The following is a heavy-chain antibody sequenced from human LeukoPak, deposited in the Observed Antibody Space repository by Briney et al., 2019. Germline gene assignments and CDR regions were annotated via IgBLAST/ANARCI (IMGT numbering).Heavy chain of an antibody. J-gene: IGHJ4*02. CDR2: IYYSGST. Sequence: SETLSLTCTVSGVSISSSSYYWGWIRQPPGKGLEWIGTIYYSGSTYYNPSLKSRLTMSVDTSKNQFSLKLSSVTAADTAVYYCARAYYECFDYWGQGTLVTVSS. D-gene: IGHD3-22*01. CDR1: GVSISSSSYY. V-gene: IGHV4-39*07. CDR3: ARAYYECFDY.